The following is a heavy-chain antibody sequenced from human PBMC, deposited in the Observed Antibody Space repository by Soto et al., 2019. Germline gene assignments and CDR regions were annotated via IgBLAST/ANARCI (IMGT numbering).Heavy chain of an antibody. V-gene: IGHV4-31*03. Sequence: SETLSLTCNVSGGSITGAYYWNWIRQHPGKGLEWIGSIHYRGTTDYNPSLKSRITISLDRSKNQFALKLSSVTAADTAVYYCARVRDSFGLDVWGQGTAVTVSS. CDR2: IHYRGTT. CDR3: ARVRDSFGLDV. CDR1: GGSITGAYY. D-gene: IGHD2-15*01. J-gene: IGHJ6*02.